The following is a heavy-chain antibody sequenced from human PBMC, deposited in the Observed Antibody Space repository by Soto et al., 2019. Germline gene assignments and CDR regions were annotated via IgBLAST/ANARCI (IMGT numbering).Heavy chain of an antibody. Sequence: EVQLLESGGGLVQPGGSLILSCAASGFTFSSYAMSWVRQAPGKGLEWVSAISGSGGSTYYADSVKGRFTISRDNSKNTLYLQMNSLRAEDTAVYYCAKVGVPTGWSGTPKAYPEFDPWGQGTLVTVSS. V-gene: IGHV3-23*01. J-gene: IGHJ5*02. CDR3: AKVGVPTGWSGTPKAYPEFDP. CDR2: ISGSGGST. D-gene: IGHD2-21*01. CDR1: GFTFSSYA.